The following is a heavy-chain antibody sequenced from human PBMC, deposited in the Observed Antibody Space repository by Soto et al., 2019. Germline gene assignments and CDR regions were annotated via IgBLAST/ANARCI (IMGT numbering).Heavy chain of an antibody. CDR1: GGSISSGGYY. D-gene: IGHD6-13*01. Sequence: QVQLQESGPGLVKPSQTLSLTCTVSGGSISSGGYYWSWIRQHPGKGLEWIGYIYYSGSTYYNPSLKSRVTISVDTSKNQFSLKLSSVTAADTAVYYCARDGSSSGYYYYGMDVWGQGTTVTVSS. CDR3: ARDGSSSGYYYYGMDV. CDR2: IYYSGST. J-gene: IGHJ6*02. V-gene: IGHV4-31*03.